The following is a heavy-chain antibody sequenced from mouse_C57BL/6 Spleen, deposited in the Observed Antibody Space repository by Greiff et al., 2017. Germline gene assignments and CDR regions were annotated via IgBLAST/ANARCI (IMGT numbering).Heavy chain of an antibody. CDR1: GYTFTSHW. CDR2: INPSNGAT. J-gene: IGHJ4*01. CDR3: ARKGVATRDYAMDY. V-gene: IGHV1-53*01. Sequence: QVQLQQPGTELVKPGASVKLSCKASGYTFTSHWMHWVKQRPGQGLEWIGNINPSNGATSYNEKFKSKATLTVDKSTSTAYLQLSSLTSEDSAVYDCARKGVATRDYAMDYWGQGTSVTVYS.